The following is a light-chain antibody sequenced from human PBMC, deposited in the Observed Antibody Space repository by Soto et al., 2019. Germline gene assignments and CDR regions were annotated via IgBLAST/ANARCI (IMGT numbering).Light chain of an antibody. J-gene: IGKJ1*01. CDR3: QQYDNSRWT. CDR2: GAS. Sequence: EVVLTQSPGTLSLSPGERATLSCRTSHTISGNYLAWYQQKLGQAPRLLIYGASSRATGIPDRFSGSGSGTDFTLTISRLEPEDIAVYYCQQYDNSRWTFGQGTKVDIK. CDR1: HTISGNY. V-gene: IGKV3-20*01.